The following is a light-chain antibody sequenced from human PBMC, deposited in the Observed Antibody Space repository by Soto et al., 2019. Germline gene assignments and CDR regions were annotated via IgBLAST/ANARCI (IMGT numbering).Light chain of an antibody. Sequence: EIVLTQSPGTLSLSPGERATLSCRASQSVSSSYLAWYQQKPGQAPRLLIYGASSRATDIPDRYSGSGSGRDFTLTISRLEPEDFAVYFCQQFGNSPWTFGQGTKVDIK. CDR2: GAS. CDR3: QQFGNSPWT. J-gene: IGKJ1*01. V-gene: IGKV3-20*01. CDR1: QSVSSSY.